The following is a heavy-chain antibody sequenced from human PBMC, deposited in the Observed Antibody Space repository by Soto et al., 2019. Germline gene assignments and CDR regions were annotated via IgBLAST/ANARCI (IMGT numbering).Heavy chain of an antibody. D-gene: IGHD2-2*01. Sequence: SETLSLTCAVYGGSFSGYHWSWIRQPPGKGLEWIGEINHSGSTNYNPSLKSRVTISVDTSKNQFSLKLSSVTAADTAVYYCARIVVVPAAYYYYYYGMDVWGQGTTVTVSS. V-gene: IGHV4-34*01. CDR1: GGSFSGYH. CDR3: ARIVVVPAAYYYYYYGMDV. CDR2: INHSGST. J-gene: IGHJ6*02.